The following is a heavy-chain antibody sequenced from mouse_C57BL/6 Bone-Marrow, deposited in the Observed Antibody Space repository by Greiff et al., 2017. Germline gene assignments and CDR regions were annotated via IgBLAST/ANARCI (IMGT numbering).Heavy chain of an antibody. Sequence: QVQLQQSGAELVKPGASVKISCKASGYAFSSYWMNWVKQRPGKGLEWNGQIYPGDGDTNYNGKFKGKATLNADKSSSTAYMQLCSLTSEDFAVYFCARRFGSRGDWYFDVWGTGTTVTVSS. J-gene: IGHJ1*03. D-gene: IGHD1-1*01. CDR1: GYAFSSYW. V-gene: IGHV1-80*01. CDR3: ARRFGSRGDWYFDV. CDR2: IYPGDGDT.